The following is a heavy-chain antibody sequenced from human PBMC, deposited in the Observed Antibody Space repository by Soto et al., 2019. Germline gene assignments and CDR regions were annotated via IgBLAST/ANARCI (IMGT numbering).Heavy chain of an antibody. D-gene: IGHD3-22*01. V-gene: IGHV1-24*01. J-gene: IGHJ6*02. Sequence: GASVKVSCKVSGYTLTELSMHWVRQAPGKGLEWMGGFDPEDGETIYAQKFQGRVTMTEDTSTDTAYMELSSLRSEATAVYYCATSHYYDGSGYYPLDYYYGMDVWGQGTTVTVSS. CDR1: GYTLTELS. CDR2: FDPEDGET. CDR3: ATSHYYDGSGYYPLDYYYGMDV.